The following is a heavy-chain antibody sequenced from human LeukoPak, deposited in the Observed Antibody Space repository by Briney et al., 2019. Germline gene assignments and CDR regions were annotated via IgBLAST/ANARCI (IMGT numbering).Heavy chain of an antibody. J-gene: IGHJ4*02. V-gene: IGHV3-21*01. D-gene: IGHD3-22*01. CDR2: TSNSNSYE. Sequence: PGGSLRLSCAASGFTFRSYTMNWVRRAPGKGLEWVSSTSNSNSYENYADSVKGRFTISRDNAKNSLYLQMNSLRAEDTAVYYCAREYDSSGYPFDYWGQGTLVTVSS. CDR3: AREYDSSGYPFDY. CDR1: GFTFRSYT.